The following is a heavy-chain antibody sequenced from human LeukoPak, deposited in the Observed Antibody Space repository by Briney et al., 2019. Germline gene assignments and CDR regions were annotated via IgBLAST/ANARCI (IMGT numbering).Heavy chain of an antibody. CDR2: IYYSGST. J-gene: IGHJ4*02. V-gene: IGHV4-39*07. CDR3: AREGGSYYPHYYFDY. CDR1: GGSISSNSYY. D-gene: IGHD1-26*01. Sequence: PSETLSLTCAVSGGSISSNSYYWGWIRQPPGKGLEWIGSIYYSGSTYYSPSLKSRVTISVDTSKNQFSLKLSSVTAADTAVYYCAREGGSYYPHYYFDYWGQGTLVTVSS.